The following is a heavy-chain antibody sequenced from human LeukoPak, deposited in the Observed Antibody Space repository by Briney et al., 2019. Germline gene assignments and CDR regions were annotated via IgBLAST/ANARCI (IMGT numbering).Heavy chain of an antibody. CDR3: AKTDCTSSSCYTIES. V-gene: IGHV3-74*01. Sequence: GGSLRLSCAASGFTFSSYWMHWVRQAPGKGLVWVSRINSDGSSTSYADSVKGRFTISRDNSKDTLYLQMNSLRAEDTAVYYCAKTDCTSSSCYTIESWGQGTLVTVSS. CDR1: GFTFSSYW. J-gene: IGHJ4*02. CDR2: INSDGSST. D-gene: IGHD2-2*02.